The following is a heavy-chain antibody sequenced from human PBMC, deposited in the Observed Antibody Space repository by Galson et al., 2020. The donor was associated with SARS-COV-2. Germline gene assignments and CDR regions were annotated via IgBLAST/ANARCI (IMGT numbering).Heavy chain of an antibody. V-gene: IGHV3-7*03. CDR3: ARDLEAKDGYNSVGGY. J-gene: IGHJ4*02. CDR1: GFTFSSYW. D-gene: IGHD5-12*01. CDR2: IKQDGSDK. Sequence: GESLKISCAASGFTFSSYWMSWVRQAPGKGLEWVANIKQDGSDKYYMDSVKGRFTISRDNAKNSLYLQMNSLRAEDTAVYYCARDLEAKDGYNSVGGYWGQGTLVTVSS.